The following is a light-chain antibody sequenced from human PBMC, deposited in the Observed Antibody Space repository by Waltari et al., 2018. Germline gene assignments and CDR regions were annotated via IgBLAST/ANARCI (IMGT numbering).Light chain of an antibody. CDR3: MQSLRALWT. J-gene: IGKJ1*01. CDR2: LGS. Sequence: DLVVTQFPLSLPATTGETASIPCRSSQSLLHSNGYNYLDWYLQKPGQSPQLLIYLGSNRASGVPDRFSGSGSGTDFTLKISRVEAEDVGVYYCMQSLRALWTFGQGTKVEIK. V-gene: IGKV2-28*01. CDR1: QSLLHSNGYNY.